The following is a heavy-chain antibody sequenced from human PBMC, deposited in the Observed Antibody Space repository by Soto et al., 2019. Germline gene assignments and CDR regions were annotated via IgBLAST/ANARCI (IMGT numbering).Heavy chain of an antibody. V-gene: IGHV3-33*01. Sequence: QVQLVESGGGVVQPGRSLRLSCAASGFTFSSYGMHWVRQAPGKGLEWVAVIWYDGSNKYYADSVKGRFTISRDNSKNTLYLQMNSLRAEDTAVYYCARSHQYSSCWIVTTAPDYWGQGTLVTVSS. CDR1: GFTFSSYG. D-gene: IGHD6-19*01. CDR3: ARSHQYSSCWIVTTAPDY. J-gene: IGHJ4*02. CDR2: IWYDGSNK.